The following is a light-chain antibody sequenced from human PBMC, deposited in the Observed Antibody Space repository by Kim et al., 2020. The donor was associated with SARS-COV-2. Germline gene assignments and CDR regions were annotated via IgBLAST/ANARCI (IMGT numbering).Light chain of an antibody. CDR1: QRVLYNSNNKNY. CDR2: WAS. CDR3: HQYYSTPWT. V-gene: IGKV4-1*01. Sequence: ATINCKSSQRVLYNSNNKNYLAWYQQKPGQPPKLLIYWASTRESGVPDRFSGSGSGTDFTLTISSLQAEDVAVYYCHQYYSTPWTFGQGTKVDIK. J-gene: IGKJ1*01.